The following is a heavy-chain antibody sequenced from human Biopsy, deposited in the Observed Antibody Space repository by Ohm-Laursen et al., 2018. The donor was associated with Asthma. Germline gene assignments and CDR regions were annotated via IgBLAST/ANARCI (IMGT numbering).Heavy chain of an antibody. D-gene: IGHD3-16*01. CDR2: IYYIGST. J-gene: IGHJ4*02. V-gene: IGHV4-30-4*02. CDR1: GGSISSGAYY. Sequence: SDTLSLTCTVSGGSISSGAYYWSWVRQPPGKGLEWIEYIYYIGSTYYNPSLKSRVAISLDTSKNQFSLKLSSVTAADTAVYFCARRGGVRRYFDYWGQGTLVTVSS. CDR3: ARRGGVRRYFDY.